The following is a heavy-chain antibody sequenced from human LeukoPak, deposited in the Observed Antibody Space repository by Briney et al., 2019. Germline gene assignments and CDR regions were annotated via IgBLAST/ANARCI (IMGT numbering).Heavy chain of an antibody. Sequence: TGGSLRLSCAASGFTFSSYSMNWVRQAPGKGLEWGAFIRYDGSNKYYTDSVKGRFTISRDNSKNTLYLQMNSLRTEDTAVYYCAKDRSSSSPWGYYMDVWGKGTTVTVSS. D-gene: IGHD6-13*01. J-gene: IGHJ6*03. CDR1: GFTFSSYS. CDR2: IRYDGSNK. CDR3: AKDRSSSSPWGYYMDV. V-gene: IGHV3-30*02.